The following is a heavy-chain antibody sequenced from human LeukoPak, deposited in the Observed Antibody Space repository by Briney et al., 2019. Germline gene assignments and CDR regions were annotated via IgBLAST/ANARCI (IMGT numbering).Heavy chain of an antibody. D-gene: IGHD3-22*01. J-gene: IGHJ4*02. CDR3: ARGPPGFYNSSGYFDY. CDR1: GGSFSGYY. Sequence: PSETLSLTCAVYGGSFSGYYWSWIRQPPGKGLEWIGEINHSGSTNYNPSLKSRVTISVDTSKNQFSLKLSSVTAADTAVYYCARGPPGFYNSSGYFDYWGQGTLVTVSS. CDR2: INHSGST. V-gene: IGHV4-34*01.